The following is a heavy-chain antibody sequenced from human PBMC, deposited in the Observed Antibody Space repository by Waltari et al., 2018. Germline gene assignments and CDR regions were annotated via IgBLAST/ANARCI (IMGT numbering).Heavy chain of an antibody. D-gene: IGHD3-10*01. CDR3: ARPIGEGWEYYFDY. CDR1: GYTFTSYG. Sequence: QVQLVQSGAEVKKPGASVKVSCKASGYTFTSYGISWVRQAPGQGLEWMGWIIPIFGTANYAQKFQGRVTITADKSTSTAYMELSSLRSEDTAVYYCARPIGEGWEYYFDYWGQGTLVTVSS. CDR2: IIPIFGTA. V-gene: IGHV1-69*06. J-gene: IGHJ4*02.